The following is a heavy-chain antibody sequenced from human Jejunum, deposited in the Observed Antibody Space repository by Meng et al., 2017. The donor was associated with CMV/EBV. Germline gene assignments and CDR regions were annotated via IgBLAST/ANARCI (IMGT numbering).Heavy chain of an antibody. Sequence: VSGGSITSEHWWGWVRQPPGKGLEWIGEVYHSGSSDYNPSLGGRVTLSVDKSKNQFALILSSVTAADTAVYYCARSPEPRWSGYHSWGQGTLVTVSS. V-gene: IGHV4-4*02. D-gene: IGHD1-14*01. CDR1: GGSITSEHW. J-gene: IGHJ4*02. CDR2: VYHSGSS. CDR3: ARSPEPRWSGYHS.